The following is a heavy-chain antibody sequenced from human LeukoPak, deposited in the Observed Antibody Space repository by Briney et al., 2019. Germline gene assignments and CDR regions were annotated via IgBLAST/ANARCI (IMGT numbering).Heavy chain of an antibody. D-gene: IGHD6-6*01. Sequence: ASVKVSCKASGYTFTSYYMHWVRQAPGQGLEWMGIINPSGGSTSYAQKFQGRVTMTRDTSTSTVYMELSSLRSEDTAVYYCAREWPHDIAANAFDIWGQGTKVTVSS. CDR3: AREWPHDIAANAFDI. J-gene: IGHJ3*02. CDR1: GYTFTSYY. CDR2: INPSGGST. V-gene: IGHV1-46*01.